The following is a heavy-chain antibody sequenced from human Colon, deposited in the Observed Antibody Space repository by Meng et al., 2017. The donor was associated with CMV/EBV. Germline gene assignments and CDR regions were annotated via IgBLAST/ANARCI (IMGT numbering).Heavy chain of an antibody. CDR1: GYHFADYY. CDR3: ARDKFYDSPDD. J-gene: IGHJ4*02. D-gene: IGHD3-22*01. V-gene: IGHV1-46*01. CDR2: INPISGQT. Sequence: ASVTVSCQSSGYHFADYYLHWVRQAPGQGPEWVGIINPISGQTTYAQKFQDRITITRDTYTNTVYLELRSLKAEDTATFYCARDKFYDSPDDWGQGTLVTVSS.